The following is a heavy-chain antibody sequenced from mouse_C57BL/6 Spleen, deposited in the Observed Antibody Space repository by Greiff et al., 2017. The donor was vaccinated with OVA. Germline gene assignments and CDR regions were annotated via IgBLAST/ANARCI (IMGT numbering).Heavy chain of an antibody. CDR1: GYTFTDYY. J-gene: IGHJ4*01. Sequence: VQLQQSGPELVKPGASVKISCKASGYTFTDYYMNWVKQSHGKSLEWIGDINPNNGGTSYNQKFKGKATLTVDKSSSTAYMEFRSLTSEDSAVYYCARSRRGYAMDYWGQGTSVTVSS. V-gene: IGHV1-26*01. CDR2: INPNNGGT. D-gene: IGHD2-12*01. CDR3: ARSRRGYAMDY.